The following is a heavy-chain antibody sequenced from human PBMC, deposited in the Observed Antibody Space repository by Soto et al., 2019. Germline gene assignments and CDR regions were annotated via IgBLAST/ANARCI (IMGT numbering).Heavy chain of an antibody. Sequence: SETRSLTCTVSGGSIINYYWSWIRQPPGKGLEWIGYIYYSGSTNYNPSLKSRVTISVDTSKNQFSLKLSSVTAADTAVYYCARGSVGCTSTSCYLPWFDPWGQGNLVTVPS. CDR2: IYYSGST. D-gene: IGHD2-2*01. J-gene: IGHJ5*02. CDR3: ARGSVGCTSTSCYLPWFDP. V-gene: IGHV4-59*01. CDR1: GGSIINYY.